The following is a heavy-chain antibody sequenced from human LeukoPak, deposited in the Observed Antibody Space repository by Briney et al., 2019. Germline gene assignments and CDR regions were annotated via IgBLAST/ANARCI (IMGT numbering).Heavy chain of an antibody. V-gene: IGHV4-4*02. CDR1: GGSISTNHW. CDR2: IYHTGST. D-gene: IGHD2-21*01. CDR3: ARVDWYEGLDY. Sequence: TSGTLSLTCAVSGGSISTNHWWTWVRQPPGKGLEWLGDIYHTGSTNGNPSLKSRVTISVDKFNNQFSLKLNSVTAADTAVYYCARVDWYEGLDYWGQGALVTVSP. J-gene: IGHJ4*02.